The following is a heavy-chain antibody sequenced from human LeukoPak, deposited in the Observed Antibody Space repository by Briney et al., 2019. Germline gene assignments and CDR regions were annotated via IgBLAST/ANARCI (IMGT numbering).Heavy chain of an antibody. V-gene: IGHV1-18*04. CDR1: GYTFTNYG. CDR2: ISAYNGNT. Sequence: ASVKVSCKASGYTFTNYGFSWVRQAPGQGLEWMGWISAYNGNTGYAQKFQGRVTMTTDTSTSTAYMELRSLTSDDTAVYYCARSPSGYDRLIDYWGQGTLVTASS. J-gene: IGHJ4*02. CDR3: ARSPSGYDRLIDY. D-gene: IGHD5-12*01.